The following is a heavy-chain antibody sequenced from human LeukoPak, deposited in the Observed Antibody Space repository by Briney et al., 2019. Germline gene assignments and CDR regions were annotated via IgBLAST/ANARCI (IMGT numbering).Heavy chain of an antibody. V-gene: IGHV4-39*07. CDR3: ATEKAAAGTYFDY. D-gene: IGHD6-13*01. Sequence: SETLSLTCTVSGGSISSSSYYWGWIRQPPGKGLEWIGSIYYSGSTYYNPSLKSRVTISVDTSKNQFSLKLSSVTAADTAVYYCATEKAAAGTYFDYWGQGTLVTVSS. J-gene: IGHJ4*02. CDR1: GGSISSSSYY. CDR2: IYYSGST.